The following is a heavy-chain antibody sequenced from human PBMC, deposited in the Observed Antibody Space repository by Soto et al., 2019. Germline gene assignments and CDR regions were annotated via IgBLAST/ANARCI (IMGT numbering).Heavy chain of an antibody. CDR3: ARVRMDYDYIWGSYRDDAFDI. V-gene: IGHV1-46*03. Sequence: ASVKVSCKASGYTFTSYYMHWVRQAPGQGLEWMGIINPSGGSTSYAQKFQGRVTMTRDTSTSTVYMELSSLRSEDTAVYYCARVRMDYDYIWGSYRDDAFDIWGQGTMVTVSS. CDR1: GYTFTSYY. D-gene: IGHD3-16*02. CDR2: INPSGGST. J-gene: IGHJ3*02.